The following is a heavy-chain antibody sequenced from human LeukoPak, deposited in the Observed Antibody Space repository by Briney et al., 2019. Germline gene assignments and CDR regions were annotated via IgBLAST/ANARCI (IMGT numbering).Heavy chain of an antibody. CDR3: ARINSGRHLGDAFDI. J-gene: IGHJ3*02. V-gene: IGHV3-7*01. CDR2: IKEDGSDK. CDR1: GFTFSSYW. D-gene: IGHD1-26*01. Sequence: GGSLRLSCAASGFTFSSYWMSWVRQAPGKGLEWVANIKEDGSDKYYVDSVKGRFTISRDNAKSSLFLQMNSLRAEDTAVYYCARINSGRHLGDAFDIWGQGTTVTVSS.